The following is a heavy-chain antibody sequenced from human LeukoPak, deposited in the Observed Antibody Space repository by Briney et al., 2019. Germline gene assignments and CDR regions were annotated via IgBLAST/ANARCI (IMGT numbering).Heavy chain of an antibody. D-gene: IGHD1-7*01. V-gene: IGHV1-18*01. CDR2: ISAYNGNT. CDR1: GYTFTSYG. CDR3: ATAPPNWNYENYFDY. Sequence: ASVKVSCKASGYTFTSYGISWVRQAPGQGLERMGWISAYNGNTNYAQKLQGRVTMTTDTSTSTAYMELSSLRSEDTAVYYCATAPPNWNYENYFDYWGQGTLVTVSS. J-gene: IGHJ4*02.